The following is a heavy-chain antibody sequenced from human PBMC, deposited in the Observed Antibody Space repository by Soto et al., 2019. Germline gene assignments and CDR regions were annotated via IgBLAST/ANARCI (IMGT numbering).Heavy chain of an antibody. CDR2: IDPSSGRT. D-gene: IGHD5-12*01. Sequence: ASVKVSCKASGYTFSSYYMHWVRQAPGQGLEWMGIIDPSSGRTNYAQKFQDRVTMTRDTSTNTFYMGLSSLRSEATAVYYCAREMATIRGVYFDYWGQGTLVTVSS. CDR1: GYTFSSYY. J-gene: IGHJ4*02. V-gene: IGHV1-46*01. CDR3: AREMATIRGVYFDY.